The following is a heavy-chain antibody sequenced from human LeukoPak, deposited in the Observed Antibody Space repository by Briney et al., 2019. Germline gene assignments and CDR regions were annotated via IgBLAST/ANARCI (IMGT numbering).Heavy chain of an antibody. CDR2: IWYDGSNE. J-gene: IGHJ6*02. D-gene: IGHD3-10*01. CDR1: GFTFSSYW. Sequence: PGGSLRLSCAASGFTFSSYWMSWVRQAPGKGLEWVAGIWYDGSNEDYADSVRGRFIISRDNSKNTLYLQMNSLRVEDTAIYYCARDGQNGSPYATDVWGQGTTVTVSS. V-gene: IGHV3-33*08. CDR3: ARDGQNGSPYATDV.